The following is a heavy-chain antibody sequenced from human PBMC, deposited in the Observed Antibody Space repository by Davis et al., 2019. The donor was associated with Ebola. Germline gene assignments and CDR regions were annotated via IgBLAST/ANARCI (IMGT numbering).Heavy chain of an antibody. D-gene: IGHD4-17*01. CDR1: GFTFSSYS. CDR2: ISSSSSTI. V-gene: IGHV3-48*02. J-gene: IGHJ5*02. CDR3: ARAMTTVTTSRFDP. Sequence: PSETLSLTCAASGFTFSSYSMNWVRQAPGKGLEWVSYISSSSSTIYYADSVKGRFTISRDNAKNSLYLQMTSLRDEETAVYYCARAMTTVTTSRFDPWGQGTLVTVSS.